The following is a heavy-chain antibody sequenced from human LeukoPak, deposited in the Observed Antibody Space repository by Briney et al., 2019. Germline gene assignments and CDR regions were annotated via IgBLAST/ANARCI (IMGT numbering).Heavy chain of an antibody. V-gene: IGHV4-59*01. D-gene: IGHD6-19*01. J-gene: IGHJ6*03. CDR3: ARVLVAGNTGYYMDV. Sequence: PSETLSLTCTVSGGSISSYYWSWIRQPTGEGLECIGYLHYSGSTNYNPSLKSRVTISVDTSKNQFSLKLSSVTAADTAVYYCARVLVAGNTGYYMDVWGKGITVTVSS. CDR1: GGSISSYY. CDR2: LHYSGST.